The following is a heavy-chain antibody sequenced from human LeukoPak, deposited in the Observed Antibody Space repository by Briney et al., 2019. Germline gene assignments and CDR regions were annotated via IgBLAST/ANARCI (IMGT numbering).Heavy chain of an antibody. CDR1: GYTFTSYD. CDR2: MNPNSGNT. CDR3: ARVRISRSRYNWNYVWFDP. J-gene: IGHJ5*02. V-gene: IGHV1-8*01. Sequence: GASVKVSCKASGYTFTSYDINWVRRAPGQGLEWMGWMNPNSGNTGYAQKFQGRVTMTRNTSISTAYMELSSLRSEDTAVYYCARVRISRSRYNWNYVWFDPWGQGTLVTVSS. D-gene: IGHD1-7*01.